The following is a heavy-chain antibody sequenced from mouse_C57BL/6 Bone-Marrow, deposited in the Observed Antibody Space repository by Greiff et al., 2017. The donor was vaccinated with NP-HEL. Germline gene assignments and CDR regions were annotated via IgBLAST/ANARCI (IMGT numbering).Heavy chain of an antibody. D-gene: IGHD1-1*01. V-gene: IGHV1-64*01. J-gene: IGHJ1*03. CDR1: GYTFTSYW. Sequence: VQLQQPGAELVKPGASVKLSCKASGYTFTSYWMHWVKQRPGQGLEWIGMIHPNSGSTNYNEKFKSKATLTVDKSSSTAYMQLSSLTSEDSAVYYCARENGSRYWYFDVWGTGTTVTVSS. CDR3: ARENGSRYWYFDV. CDR2: IHPNSGST.